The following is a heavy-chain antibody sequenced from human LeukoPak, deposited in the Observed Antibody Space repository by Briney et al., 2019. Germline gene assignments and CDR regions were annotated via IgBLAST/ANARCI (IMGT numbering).Heavy chain of an antibody. CDR1: GVSISSSSYY. J-gene: IGHJ5*02. Sequence: SETLSLTCTVSGVSISSSSYYWGWIRQPPGKGLEWIGSIYYSGSTYYNPSLKSRVTISVGTSKNQFSLKLSSVTAADTAVYYCARREYSSGWYLGGNWFDPWGQGTLVTVSS. V-gene: IGHV4-39*01. CDR2: IYYSGST. CDR3: ARREYSSGWYLGGNWFDP. D-gene: IGHD6-19*01.